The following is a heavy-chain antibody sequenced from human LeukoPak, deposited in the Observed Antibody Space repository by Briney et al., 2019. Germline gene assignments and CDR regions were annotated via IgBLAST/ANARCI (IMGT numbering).Heavy chain of an antibody. CDR3: ARRGLVVIPV. D-gene: IGHD2-21*01. V-gene: IGHV4-39*01. CDR1: GGSVGSSDSY. Sequence: PSETLPLTCTVSGGSVGSSDSYWVWVRQPPGKGLEWVGSIYYGGTTHYSPSLKSRLTISADTSRNQFSLSLTSVTAADTAVYFCARRGLVVIPVWGQGTLVTVSS. CDR2: IYYGGTT. J-gene: IGHJ4*02.